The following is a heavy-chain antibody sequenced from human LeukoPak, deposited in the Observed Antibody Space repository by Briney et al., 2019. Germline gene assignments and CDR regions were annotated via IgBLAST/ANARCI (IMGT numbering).Heavy chain of an antibody. CDR1: GFTFSSYS. J-gene: IGHJ6*03. CDR3: ARDAFWSGYYSIHYYYMDV. CDR2: ISSSSTI. Sequence: GGSLRLSCAASGFTFSSYSMNWVRQAPGKGLEWVSYISSSSTIYYADSVKGRFTISRDNAKNSLYLQMNSLRAEDTAVYYCARDAFWSGYYSIHYYYMDVWGKGTTVTVSS. D-gene: IGHD3-3*01. V-gene: IGHV3-48*04.